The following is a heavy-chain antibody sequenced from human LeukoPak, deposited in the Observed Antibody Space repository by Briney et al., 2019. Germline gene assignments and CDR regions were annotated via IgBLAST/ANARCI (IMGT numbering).Heavy chain of an antibody. CDR2: IIPIFGTA. D-gene: IGHD3-22*01. CDR1: GGTFSSYA. V-gene: IGHV1-69*05. CDR3: ASTLLLRPYYFDY. Sequence: SVKVSCKASGGTFSSYAISWVRQAPGQGLEWMGRIIPIFGTANYAQKFQGRVTITTDESMSTAYMELSSLRSEDTAVYYCASTLLLRPYYFDYWGQGTLVTVSS. J-gene: IGHJ4*02.